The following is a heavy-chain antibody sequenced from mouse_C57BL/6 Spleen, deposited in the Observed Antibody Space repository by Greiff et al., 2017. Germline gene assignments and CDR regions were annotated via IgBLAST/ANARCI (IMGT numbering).Heavy chain of an antibody. D-gene: IGHD2-14*01. CDR1: GFTFSDYY. Sequence: EVQVVASGGGLVQPGGSLKLSCAASGFTFSDYYMYWVRQTPEKRLEWVAYISNGGGSTYYPDTVKGRFTISRDNAKNTLYLQMSRLKSEDTSMYYYARRKVYYAMDYWGQGTSVTVSS. J-gene: IGHJ4*01. CDR2: ISNGGGST. CDR3: ARRKVYYAMDY. V-gene: IGHV5-12*01.